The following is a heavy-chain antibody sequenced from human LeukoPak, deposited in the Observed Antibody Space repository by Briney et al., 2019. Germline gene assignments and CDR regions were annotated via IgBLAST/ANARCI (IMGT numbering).Heavy chain of an antibody. V-gene: IGHV3-53*01. CDR1: GFTVSSSY. D-gene: IGHD4-17*01. CDR2: IYSGGST. Sequence: GGSLRLSCAASGFTVSSSYMSWVRQAPEKGLEWVSVIYSGGSTNYADSVKGRFTISRDSSKNTVYLQMNSLRDEDTVVYYCARAQFRYGDLSHFDYWGQGTLVTVSS. J-gene: IGHJ4*02. CDR3: ARAQFRYGDLSHFDY.